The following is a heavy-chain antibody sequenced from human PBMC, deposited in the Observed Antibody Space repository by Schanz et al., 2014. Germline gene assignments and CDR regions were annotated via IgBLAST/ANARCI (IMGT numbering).Heavy chain of an antibody. CDR1: GFSFSDHA. Sequence: EVHLVESGGGLVQPGGSLRLSCAASGFSFSDHAMDWVRQAPGKGLEWVSAISGSGGSTYYADSVKGRFTISRDNSKNTLYLQMNSLRAEDTAVYHCVSSGSYSSYAFWGQGTLVTVSS. D-gene: IGHD3-10*01. CDR2: ISGSGGST. CDR3: VSSGSYSSYAF. V-gene: IGHV3-23*04. J-gene: IGHJ4*02.